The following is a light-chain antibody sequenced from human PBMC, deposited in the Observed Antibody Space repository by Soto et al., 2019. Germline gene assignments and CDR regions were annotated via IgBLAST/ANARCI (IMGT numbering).Light chain of an antibody. CDR2: GAS. CDR1: QSVSSSY. Sequence: EIVLTQSPGTLSLSPGERATLSCRASQSVSSSYLAWYQQKPGQAPRLLIYGASSMATGIPDRFSGSGSGTDFTLTISRLEPEDFAVYYCQQYGSSILTFGGGTKVEIK. V-gene: IGKV3-20*01. CDR3: QQYGSSILT. J-gene: IGKJ4*01.